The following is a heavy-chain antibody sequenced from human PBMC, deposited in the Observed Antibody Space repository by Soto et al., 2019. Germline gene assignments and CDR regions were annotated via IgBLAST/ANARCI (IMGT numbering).Heavy chain of an antibody. V-gene: IGHV3-66*04. J-gene: IGHJ5*02. CDR1: GFTVSQNY. CDR2: IYSGGTT. CDR3: ARLDLPGYGLGDDL. D-gene: IGHD2-21*01. Sequence: EVQLVESGGGMVQPGGSLRLSCAASGFTVSQNYMSWVRQAPGKRLECVSVIYSGGTTYYADSVKGRFTISRDNSKNTLYLQMDSLSAADTAIYYCARLDLPGYGLGDDLWGQGSLVSVSS.